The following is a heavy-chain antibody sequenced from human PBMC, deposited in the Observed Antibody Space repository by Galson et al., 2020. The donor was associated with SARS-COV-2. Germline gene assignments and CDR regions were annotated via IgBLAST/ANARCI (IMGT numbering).Heavy chain of an antibody. CDR1: GFTFSSYA. D-gene: IGHD3-10*01. CDR3: ARDLPHYYGSGTDYYGMDV. V-gene: IGHV3-30-3*01. J-gene: IGHJ6*02. CDR2: ISYDGSNK. Sequence: GESLKISCAASGFTFSSYAMHWVRQAPGKGLEWVAVISYDGSNKYYADSVKGRFTISRDNSKNTLYLQMNSLRAEDTAVYYCARDLPHYYGSGTDYYGMDVWGQGTTVTVSS.